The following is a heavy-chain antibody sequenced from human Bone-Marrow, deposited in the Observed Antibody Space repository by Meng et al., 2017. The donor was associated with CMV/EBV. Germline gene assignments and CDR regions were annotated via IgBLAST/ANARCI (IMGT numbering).Heavy chain of an antibody. J-gene: IGHJ3*02. D-gene: IGHD1-1*01. CDR2: IYYSGST. CDR3: ARDGMRGSLHRAFDI. V-gene: IGHV4-30-4*08. CDR1: GGSISSGDYY. Sequence: LRLSCTVSGGSISSGDYYWSWIRQPPGKGLEWIGYIYYSGSTYYNPSLKSRVTISVDTSKNQFSLKLSSVTAADTAVYYCARDGMRGSLHRAFDIWGQGTMVTVSS.